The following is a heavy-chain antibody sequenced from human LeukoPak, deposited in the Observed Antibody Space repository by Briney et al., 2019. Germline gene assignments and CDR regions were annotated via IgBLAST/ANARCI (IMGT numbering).Heavy chain of an antibody. Sequence: PSETLSLTCTVSGASISSYYWSWIRQPPGKGLEWIGYIYYSGSANYNTSLKSRVSISVDTSKSLFSLKLSSVTAADTAVYYCASLPVPTAPFDYWGQGTLVTVSS. V-gene: IGHV4-59*01. D-gene: IGHD2-2*01. J-gene: IGHJ4*02. CDR2: IYYSGSA. CDR3: ASLPVPTAPFDY. CDR1: GASISSYY.